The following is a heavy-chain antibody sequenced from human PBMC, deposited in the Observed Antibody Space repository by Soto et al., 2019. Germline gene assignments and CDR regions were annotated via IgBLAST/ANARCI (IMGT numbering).Heavy chain of an antibody. J-gene: IGHJ4*02. CDR1: GFTFSNCW. CDR2: ISSDGITI. CDR3: AREGINNYNEYYFDS. V-gene: IGHV3-74*01. Sequence: GGSLRLSCAASGFTFSNCWMHWVRQPPGKGLVWVALISSDGITISYADSVKGRFTISRDNAKTSLYLQMNSLRAEDTAVYYCAREGINNYNEYYFDSWGQGTVVTVSS. D-gene: IGHD4-4*01.